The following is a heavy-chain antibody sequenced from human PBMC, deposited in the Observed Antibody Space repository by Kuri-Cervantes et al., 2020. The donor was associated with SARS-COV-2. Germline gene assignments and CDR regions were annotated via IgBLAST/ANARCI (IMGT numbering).Heavy chain of an antibody. CDR2: INHSGST. CDR1: GGSFSGYY. V-gene: IGHV4-34*01. Sequence: SETLSLTCAVYGGSFSGYYWSWIRQPPGKGLEWIGEINHSGSTNYNPSLKSRVTISVDTSKNQFSLKLSSVTAADTAVYYCARDNWNYPSHDAFDIWGQGTMVTVSS. CDR3: ARDNWNYPSHDAFDI. J-gene: IGHJ3*02. D-gene: IGHD1-7*01.